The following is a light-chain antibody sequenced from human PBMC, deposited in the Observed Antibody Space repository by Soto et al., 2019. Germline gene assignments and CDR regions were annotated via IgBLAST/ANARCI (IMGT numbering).Light chain of an antibody. V-gene: IGKV1-39*01. J-gene: IGKJ1*01. Sequence: IQMTQSPSSLSASVGDRVPITGRASQSIGTFLNWYQQKPGEAPNLLIHTSFTLYSGVPSRFSGTGSGTDFTLTISSLQPEDFATYFCQQAFSAEWTVGKGTKVDIK. CDR3: QQAFSAEWT. CDR2: TSF. CDR1: QSIGTF.